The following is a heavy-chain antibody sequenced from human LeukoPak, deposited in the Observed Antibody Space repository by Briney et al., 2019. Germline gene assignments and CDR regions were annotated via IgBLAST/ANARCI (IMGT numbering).Heavy chain of an antibody. J-gene: IGHJ5*02. D-gene: IGHD6-19*01. V-gene: IGHV5-10-1*01. CDR1: GSSFANYW. CDR3: ARLGEEWLVHNWFDP. Sequence: GESLKISCKGFGSSFANYWSTWVRQLPGKGLEWMGRIDPRDSYSNYRPSFQGHVTISIDKSINTVYLHWNTLKPSDTAMYYCARLGEEWLVHNWFDPWGQGTLVTVSS. CDR2: IDPRDSYS.